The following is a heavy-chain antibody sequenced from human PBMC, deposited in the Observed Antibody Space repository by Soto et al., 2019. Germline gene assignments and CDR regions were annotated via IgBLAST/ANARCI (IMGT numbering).Heavy chain of an antibody. V-gene: IGHV1-18*01. CDR2: ISTDTGHT. Sequence: GASVKVSCEASGYSFRSYGLSWVRQAPGQGLEWMGWISTDTGHTSYAQNLQGRVTMTTDTSTSTAYMEVRSLRSDDTAVYYCARGLAKWAPGAFDIWGQGTVVTVSS. D-gene: IGHD1-26*01. J-gene: IGHJ3*02. CDR1: GYSFRSYG. CDR3: ARGLAKWAPGAFDI.